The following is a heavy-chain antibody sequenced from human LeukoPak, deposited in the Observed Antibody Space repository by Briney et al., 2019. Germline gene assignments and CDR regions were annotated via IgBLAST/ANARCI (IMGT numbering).Heavy chain of an antibody. V-gene: IGHV3-21*01. CDR3: ARFITVNDYTPYYGMDV. Sequence: PGGSLRLSCAASGLPFSSYSMNWVRQPTGKGREWFPPISSSSSYIYYLPSVTSRFTISRDNDTNSLYLQMNSRRAHDTAVYCGARFITVNDYTPYYGMDVWGQGTTVTVSS. CDR1: GLPFSSYS. D-gene: IGHD4-11*01. CDR2: ISSSSSYI. J-gene: IGHJ6*02.